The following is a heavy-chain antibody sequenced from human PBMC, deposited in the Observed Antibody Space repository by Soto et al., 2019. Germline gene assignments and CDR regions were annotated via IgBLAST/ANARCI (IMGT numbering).Heavy chain of an antibody. D-gene: IGHD3-22*01. Sequence: SEKLSLTCTISGGSIISTNYYWVWTRQPPGKGLEWIGTVYYTGSTYYNPSLQSRIIISVDASKNQFSLKLSSMTAADTAVYYCARHRRYYYDSSGYPDYWRKGTRVTVSS. CDR2: VYYTGST. CDR3: ARHRRYYYDSSGYPDY. V-gene: IGHV4-39*01. CDR1: GGSIISTNYY. J-gene: IGHJ4*01.